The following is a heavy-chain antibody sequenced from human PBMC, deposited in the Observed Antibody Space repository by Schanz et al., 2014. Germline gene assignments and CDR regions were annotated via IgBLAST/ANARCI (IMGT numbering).Heavy chain of an antibody. V-gene: IGHV3-66*03. D-gene: IGHD2-15*01. J-gene: IGHJ6*03. CDR1: GFTVSNSY. Sequence: DVQLVDSGGGLVQPGGSLRLSCAASGFTVSNSYIHWVRQAPGKGLEWVSTIYSSGSTYYADSVRGRFTISRDNSMNTVYLQMYSLRSDDAAIYHCARENSIGYSPAVTYYIDVWGKGTTVTVSS. CDR2: IYSSGST. CDR3: ARENSIGYSPAVTYYIDV.